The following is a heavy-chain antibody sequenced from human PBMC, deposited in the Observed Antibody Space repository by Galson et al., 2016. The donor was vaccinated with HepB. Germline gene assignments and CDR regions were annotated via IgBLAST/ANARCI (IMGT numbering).Heavy chain of an antibody. CDR2: IKSKTDGGTT. CDR3: TATYYDFWSASQIHH. D-gene: IGHD3-3*01. V-gene: IGHV3-15*01. Sequence: SLRLSCAASGSTFSNAWMSWVRQAPGKGLEWVGRIKSKTDGGTTDYAAPVKGRFTISGDDSKNTLYLQMNSLKTEDTAVYYCTATYYDFWSASQIHHWGQGTLVTVSS. CDR1: GSTFSNAW. J-gene: IGHJ1*01.